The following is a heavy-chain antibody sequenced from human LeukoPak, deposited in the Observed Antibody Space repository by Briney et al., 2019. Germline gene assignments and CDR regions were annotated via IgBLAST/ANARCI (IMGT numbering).Heavy chain of an antibody. CDR3: ARGYYDSSGYPSGMDV. CDR2: IRAYNGNT. CDR1: GYTFTSYG. Sequence: GSSVKVSCKASGYTFTSYGISWVRQAPGQRLEWMGWIRAYNGNTNYAQKLQRRVTMTTDTSTSTAYMELRSLRSDDTAVYYCARGYYDSSGYPSGMDVWGQGTTVTVSS. D-gene: IGHD3-22*01. J-gene: IGHJ6*02. V-gene: IGHV1-18*01.